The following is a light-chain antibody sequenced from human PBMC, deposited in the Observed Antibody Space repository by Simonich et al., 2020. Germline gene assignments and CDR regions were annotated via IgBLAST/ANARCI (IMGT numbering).Light chain of an antibody. CDR1: QSVSSN. CDR3: QQYNNWWT. V-gene: IGKV3-15*01. J-gene: IGKJ1*01. Sequence: EIVMTQSPATLSVSPGERATLSCRASQSVSSNLAWYTQKPGQAPRLLIYGASTRATGIPARFSGSGSGTEFTLTISSLQSEDFAVYYCQQYNNWWTFGQGTKVEIK. CDR2: GAS.